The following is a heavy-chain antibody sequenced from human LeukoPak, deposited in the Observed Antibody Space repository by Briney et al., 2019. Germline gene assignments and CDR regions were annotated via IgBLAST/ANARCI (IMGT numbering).Heavy chain of an antibody. CDR3: AREPTVTTSGY. D-gene: IGHD4-17*01. V-gene: IGHV3-53*01. CDR2: IYSGGST. CDR1: GFNFSTYA. J-gene: IGHJ4*02. Sequence: PGGSLRLSCAASGFNFSTYAVSWVRQAPGKGLEWVSVIYSGGSTYYADSVKGRFTISRDNSKNTLYLQMNSLRAEDTAVYYCAREPTVTTSGYWGQGTLVTVSS.